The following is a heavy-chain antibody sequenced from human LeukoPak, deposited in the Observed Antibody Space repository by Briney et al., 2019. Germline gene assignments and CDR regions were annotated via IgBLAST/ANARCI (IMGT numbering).Heavy chain of an antibody. J-gene: IGHJ6*03. D-gene: IGHD5-12*01. Sequence: SDTLSLTCTVSGYSISSGYYWGWIRQPPGKGLEWIGNIYDSRSTNSNPSLKSRATISVDTSKNQFSLKLSSVTAADTAVYFCAREYSGYDSDYFYYYMDVWGKGTTVTVSS. CDR3: AREYSGYDSDYFYYYMDV. CDR1: GYSISSGYY. CDR2: IYDSRST. V-gene: IGHV4-38-2*02.